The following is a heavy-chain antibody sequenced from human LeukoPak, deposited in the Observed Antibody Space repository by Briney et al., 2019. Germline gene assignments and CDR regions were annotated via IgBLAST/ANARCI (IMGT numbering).Heavy chain of an antibody. CDR2: ISGSGGST. V-gene: IGHV3-23*01. CDR1: GFTFSSYA. J-gene: IGHJ6*03. Sequence: GGSLRLSCAASGFTFSSYAMSWVRQAPGKGLEWVSAISGSGGSTYYADSVKGRFTISRDNSKNTLYLQMNSLRAEDTAVYYCAKVGGYCTNCVCYSYYYYYYMDVWGKGTTVTVSS. D-gene: IGHD2-8*01. CDR3: AKVGGYCTNCVCYSYYYYYYMDV.